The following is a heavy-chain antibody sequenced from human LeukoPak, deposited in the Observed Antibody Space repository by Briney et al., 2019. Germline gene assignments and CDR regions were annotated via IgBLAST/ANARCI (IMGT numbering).Heavy chain of an antibody. V-gene: IGHV3-23*01. CDR3: AKDGGYDILTGYFDY. J-gene: IGHJ4*02. Sequence: GRSLRLSCAASGFTFSSYAMSWVRQAPGKGLEWVAAISGSGGSTYYADSVKGRFTISRDNSKNTLYLQMNSLRAEDTAVYYCAKDGGYDILTGYFDYWGQGTLVTVSS. CDR1: GFTFSSYA. D-gene: IGHD3-9*01. CDR2: ISGSGGST.